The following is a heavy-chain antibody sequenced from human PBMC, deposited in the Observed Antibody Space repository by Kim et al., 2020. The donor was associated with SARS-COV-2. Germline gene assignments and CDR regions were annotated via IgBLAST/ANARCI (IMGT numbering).Heavy chain of an antibody. Sequence: GGSLRLSCAASGFTFSNYGMSWVRQAPGMGLEWVASIRGSTSSNTYVAESVKGRFTISRDNSRDILYLEMNNLRAEDTAVYYCANDRRIGYPRDAFDFWGQGTMVTVSS. V-gene: IGHV3-23*01. D-gene: IGHD3-3*01. CDR1: GFTFSNYG. J-gene: IGHJ3*01. CDR3: ANDRRIGYPRDAFDF. CDR2: IRGSTSSNT.